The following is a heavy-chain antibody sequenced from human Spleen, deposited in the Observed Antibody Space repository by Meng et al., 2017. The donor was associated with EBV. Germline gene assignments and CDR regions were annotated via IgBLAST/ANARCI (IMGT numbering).Heavy chain of an antibody. D-gene: IGHD3-22*01. Sequence: VQLQESGPGLVKPSGTRSLTCAVSGDSIGSSHWWSWVRQPPGKGLEWIGKIYHSGSTNYNPSLKSRVTISVDKSKSQFSLKLTSVTAADTAVYYCARDYYGYNYFDYWGQGTLVTVSS. V-gene: IGHV4-4*02. CDR1: GDSIGSSHW. CDR3: ARDYYGYNYFDY. J-gene: IGHJ4*02. CDR2: IYHSGST.